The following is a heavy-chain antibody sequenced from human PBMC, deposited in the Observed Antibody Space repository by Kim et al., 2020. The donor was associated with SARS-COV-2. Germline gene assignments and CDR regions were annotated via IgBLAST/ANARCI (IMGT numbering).Heavy chain of an antibody. CDR2: INPSGGST. V-gene: IGHV1-46*01. Sequence: ASVKVSCKASGYTFTSYYMHWVRQAPGQGLEWMGIINPSGGSTSYAQKFQGRVTMTRDTSTSTVYMELSSLRSEDTAVYYCARGQLLLPTDYYYGMDVWGQGTTVTVSS. J-gene: IGHJ6*02. D-gene: IGHD2-2*01. CDR3: ARGQLLLPTDYYYGMDV. CDR1: GYTFTSYY.